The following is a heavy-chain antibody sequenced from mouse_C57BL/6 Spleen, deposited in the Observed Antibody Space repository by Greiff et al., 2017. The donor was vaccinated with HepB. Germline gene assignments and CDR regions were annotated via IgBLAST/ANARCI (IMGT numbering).Heavy chain of an antibody. CDR1: GYTFTSYW. J-gene: IGHJ4*01. Sequence: QVQLQQPGAELVRPGSSVKLSCKASGYTFTSYWMHWVKQRPIQGLEWIGNIDPSDSETHYNQKFKDKATLTVDKSSSTAYMQLSSLTSEDSAVYYCARLPDYYGSSYEAMDYWGQGTSVTVSS. V-gene: IGHV1-52*01. D-gene: IGHD1-1*01. CDR3: ARLPDYYGSSYEAMDY. CDR2: IDPSDSET.